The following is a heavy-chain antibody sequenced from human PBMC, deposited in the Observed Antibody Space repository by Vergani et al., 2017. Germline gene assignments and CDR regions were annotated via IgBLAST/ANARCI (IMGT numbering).Heavy chain of an antibody. D-gene: IGHD6-19*01. CDR2: IYTSGST. CDR1: GGSISSGSYY. CDR3: AREGSGRDDAFDI. Sequence: QVQLQESGPGLVKPSQTLSLTCTVSGGSISSGSYYWSWIRQPAGKGLEWIGRIYTSGSTNYNPSLKSRVTISVDTSKNQFSLKLSSVTAADTAVYYCAREGSGRDDAFDIWGQGTMVTVSS. J-gene: IGHJ3*02. V-gene: IGHV4-61*02.